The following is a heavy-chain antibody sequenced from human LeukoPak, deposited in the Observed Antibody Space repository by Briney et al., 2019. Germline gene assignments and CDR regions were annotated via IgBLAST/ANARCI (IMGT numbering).Heavy chain of an antibody. CDR1: GGTFSSYA. V-gene: IGHV1-69*05. CDR3: ARERVPYCSSTSCYGVFLDY. J-gene: IGHJ4*02. CDR2: IIPIFGTA. Sequence: SVKVSCKASGGTFSSYAISWVRQAPGQGLEWMGGIIPIFGTANYAQKFQGRVTITTDESTSTAYMELSSLRSEDTAVYYCARERVPYCSSTSCYGVFLDYWGQGTLVTVSS. D-gene: IGHD2-2*01.